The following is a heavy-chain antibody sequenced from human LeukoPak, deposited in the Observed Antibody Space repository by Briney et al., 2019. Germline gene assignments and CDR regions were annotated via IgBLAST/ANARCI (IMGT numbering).Heavy chain of an antibody. CDR2: ISSSSSTI. J-gene: IGHJ4*02. CDR3: ARYYSQWSFDY. D-gene: IGHD3-16*01. Sequence: GGSLRLSCAASGFTFSTYSMNWVRQAPGKGLEWVSDISSSSSTIYYADSVKRRFTISRDNAKNSLYLQMNSLRAEDTAVYYCARYYSQWSFDYWGQGTLVTVSS. CDR1: GFTFSTYS. V-gene: IGHV3-48*01.